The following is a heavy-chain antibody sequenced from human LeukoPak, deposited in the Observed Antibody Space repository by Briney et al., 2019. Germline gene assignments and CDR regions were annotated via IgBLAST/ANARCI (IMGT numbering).Heavy chain of an antibody. D-gene: IGHD2-15*01. CDR2: IRNKAYGGTT. J-gene: IGHJ4*02. V-gene: IGHV3-49*04. Sequence: GGSLRLSCTASGFTFGDHAMSWVRQAPGKGLEWVSIIRNKAYGGTTEYAASVKGRFTISRDDSKSIAYLQMNSLKTEDTAVYYGRPVEEYYFDYWGQGTLVTASS. CDR3: RPVEEYYFDY. CDR1: GFTFGDHA.